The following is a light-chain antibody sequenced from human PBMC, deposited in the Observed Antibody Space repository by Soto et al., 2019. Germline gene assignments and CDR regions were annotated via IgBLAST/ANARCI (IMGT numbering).Light chain of an antibody. CDR3: HQRQSWPRT. J-gene: IGKJ1*01. CDR1: QSVSSSY. Sequence: ESVLTQSPGTLSLSPGERATLSCRASQSVSSSYLALYQQKPGQAPRLVIYGASSRATGIPDRFSASGSGTDFTLTISDVQPEDFALYYCHQRQSWPRTVGQGTKVAI. V-gene: IGKV3-20*01. CDR2: GAS.